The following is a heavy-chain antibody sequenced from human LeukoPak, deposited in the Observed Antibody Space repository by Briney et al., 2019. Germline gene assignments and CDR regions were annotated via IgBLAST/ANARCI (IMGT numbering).Heavy chain of an antibody. Sequence: PGGSLRLSCAASGFTFSSYWMSWVRQAPGKGLEWVANIKQDGSEKYYVDSVKGRFTISRDNAKNSLYLQMNSLRAEDTAVYYCARDGFYCSGGSCYSDYWGQGTLATVSS. CDR1: GFTFSSYW. V-gene: IGHV3-7*01. D-gene: IGHD2-15*01. J-gene: IGHJ4*02. CDR2: IKQDGSEK. CDR3: ARDGFYCSGGSCYSDY.